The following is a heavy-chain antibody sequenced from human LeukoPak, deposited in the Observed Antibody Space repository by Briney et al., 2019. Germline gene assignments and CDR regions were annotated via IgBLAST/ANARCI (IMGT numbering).Heavy chain of an antibody. Sequence: GRSLRLSCAASGFTFSSYAMHWVRQAPGKGLEWVAVISYDGSNKYYADSVKGRFTISRDNSKNTLYLQMNSLRAEDTAVYYCASPYSTHYWGQGTLVTVSS. CDR3: ASPYSTHY. V-gene: IGHV3-30*04. D-gene: IGHD6-13*01. CDR1: GFTFSSYA. J-gene: IGHJ4*02. CDR2: ISYDGSNK.